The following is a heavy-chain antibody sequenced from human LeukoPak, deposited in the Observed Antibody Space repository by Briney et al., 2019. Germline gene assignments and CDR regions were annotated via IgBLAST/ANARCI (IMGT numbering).Heavy chain of an antibody. Sequence: GGSLRLSCAASEFTFSNYYMRWIRQAPGKGLEWVSYISSDGSTIYYADSVKGRFTISRDNAKNSLYLQMNSLRAEDTAVYYCARGDKDFYYGLDVWGLGTTVIVSS. V-gene: IGHV3-11*01. CDR1: EFTFSNYY. D-gene: IGHD2-15*01. CDR3: ARGDKDFYYGLDV. CDR2: ISSDGSTI. J-gene: IGHJ6*02.